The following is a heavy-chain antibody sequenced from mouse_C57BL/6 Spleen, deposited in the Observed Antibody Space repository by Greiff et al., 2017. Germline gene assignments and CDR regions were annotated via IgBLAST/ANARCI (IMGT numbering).Heavy chain of an antibody. Sequence: QVQLQQPGAELVKPGASVKMSCKASGYTFTSYWITWVKQRPGQGLEWIGDIYPGSGSTNYNEKFKSKATLTVDTSSSTAYMQLSSLTSEDSAVYYCARSGIITTVVAPFDYWGQGTTRTVSS. CDR2: IYPGSGST. J-gene: IGHJ2*01. CDR3: ARSGIITTVVAPFDY. CDR1: GYTFTSYW. V-gene: IGHV1-55*01. D-gene: IGHD1-1*01.